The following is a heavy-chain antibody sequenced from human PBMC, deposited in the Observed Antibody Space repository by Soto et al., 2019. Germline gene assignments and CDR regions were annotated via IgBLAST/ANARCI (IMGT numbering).Heavy chain of an antibody. Sequence: EVQLVESGGGLVKPGGSLRLSCAASGFTFSSYSMNWVRQAPGKGLEWVSSISSSGSNIYYADSVKGRFTISRDNAKNSLYLQMNSLRAEDTAVYYCASRAIWVDCWGQGTLVTVSS. CDR2: ISSSGSNI. V-gene: IGHV3-21*01. D-gene: IGHD3-9*01. J-gene: IGHJ4*02. CDR3: ASRAIWVDC. CDR1: GFTFSSYS.